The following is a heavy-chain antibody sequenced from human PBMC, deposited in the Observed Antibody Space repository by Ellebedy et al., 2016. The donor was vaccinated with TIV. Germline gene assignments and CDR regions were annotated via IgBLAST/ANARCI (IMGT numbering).Heavy chain of an antibody. J-gene: IGHJ3*02. D-gene: IGHD4-17*01. CDR1: GYTFTGYY. CDR3: ARWGYGDYVPGGGDAFDI. Sequence: AASVKVSCKASGYTFTGYYMHWVRQAPGQGLEWMGWINPNSGGTNYAQKFQGWVTMTRDTSISTAYMELSRLRSDDTAVYYCARWGYGDYVPGGGDAFDIWGQGTMVTVSS. CDR2: INPNSGGT. V-gene: IGHV1-2*04.